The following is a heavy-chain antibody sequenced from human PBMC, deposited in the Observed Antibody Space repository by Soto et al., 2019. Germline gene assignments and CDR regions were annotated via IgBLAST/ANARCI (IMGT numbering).Heavy chain of an antibody. D-gene: IGHD2-8*02. V-gene: IGHV3-23*01. CDR2: ISGSGDST. CDR3: SKAGGGWYYYMDV. CDR1: GFTFSSYA. Sequence: GGSLRLSCAASGFTFSSYAMRWVRQAPGKGLEWVSTISGSGDSTYYADSVKGRLTISRDNSKNTLYLQMNSLRAEDTAVYYGSKAGGGWYYYMDVWGKGTTVTVYS. J-gene: IGHJ6*03.